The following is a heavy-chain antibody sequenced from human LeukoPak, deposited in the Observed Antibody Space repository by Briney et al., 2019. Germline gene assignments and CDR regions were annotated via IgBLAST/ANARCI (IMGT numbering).Heavy chain of an antibody. CDR2: IRYDGSNK. CDR1: GLTFTKAW. Sequence: PGGSLRLSCAASGLTFTKAWMTWVRQAPGKGLEWVAFIRYDGSNKYYADSVKGRFTISRDNSKNTLYLQMNSLRAEDTAVYYCAKAPDIVVVPAAGRFDYWGQGTLVTVSS. D-gene: IGHD2-2*01. J-gene: IGHJ4*02. V-gene: IGHV3-30*02. CDR3: AKAPDIVVVPAAGRFDY.